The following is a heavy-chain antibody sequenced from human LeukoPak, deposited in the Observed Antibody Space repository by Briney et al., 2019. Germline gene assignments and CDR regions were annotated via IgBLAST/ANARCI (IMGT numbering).Heavy chain of an antibody. D-gene: IGHD6-19*01. CDR2: MNPNSGNT. Sequence: ASVKVSCKASGYTFTSYDINWVRQATGQGLEWMGWMNPNSGNTGYAQKFQGRVTMTRNTSISTAYMELSSLRSEDTAVYYCARDYGLYSSGWWNAFDIWGQGTMVTVSS. CDR1: GYTFTSYD. V-gene: IGHV1-8*01. CDR3: ARDYGLYSSGWWNAFDI. J-gene: IGHJ3*02.